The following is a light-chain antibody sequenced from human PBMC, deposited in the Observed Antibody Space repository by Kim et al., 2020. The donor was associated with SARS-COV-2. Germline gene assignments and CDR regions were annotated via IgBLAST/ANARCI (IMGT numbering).Light chain of an antibody. CDR1: QSVSSN. Sequence: EIVMTQSPATLSVSPGERATLSCRASQSVSSNLAWYQQKPGQAPRLLIYGASTRATGIPARFSGSGSGTEFTLTISSLQSEDFGVYYCQQYNNWPSWTFGQGTKVDIK. J-gene: IGKJ1*01. CDR3: QQYNNWPSWT. V-gene: IGKV3-15*01. CDR2: GAS.